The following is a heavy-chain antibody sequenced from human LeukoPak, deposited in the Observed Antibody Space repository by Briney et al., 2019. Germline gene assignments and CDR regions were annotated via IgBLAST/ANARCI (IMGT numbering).Heavy chain of an antibody. J-gene: IGHJ4*02. CDR3: ARLGAYFDY. V-gene: IGHV4-61*01. CDR1: GGSISSGSYY. D-gene: IGHD3-16*01. CDR2: IYYSGST. Sequence: SETLSLTCTVSGGSISSGSYYWSWIRQPPGKGLEWIGYIYYSGSTNYNPSLKSRVTISVDTSKNQFSLNLSSVTAADTAVYYYARLGAYFDYWGQGTLVTVSS.